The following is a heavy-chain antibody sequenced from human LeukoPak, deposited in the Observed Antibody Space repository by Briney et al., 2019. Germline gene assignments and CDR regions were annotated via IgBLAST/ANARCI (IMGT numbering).Heavy chain of an antibody. J-gene: IGHJ5*02. D-gene: IGHD5-12*01. Sequence: ASVKVSCKASGYTFTSYDINWVRQATGQGLEWMGWMNPNSGNTGYAQKFQGRVTMTRNTSISTAYMELSSLRSEDTAVYYRARGRPKWLRPYNWFDPWGQGTLVTVSS. CDR2: MNPNSGNT. CDR1: GYTFTSYD. V-gene: IGHV1-8*01. CDR3: ARGRPKWLRPYNWFDP.